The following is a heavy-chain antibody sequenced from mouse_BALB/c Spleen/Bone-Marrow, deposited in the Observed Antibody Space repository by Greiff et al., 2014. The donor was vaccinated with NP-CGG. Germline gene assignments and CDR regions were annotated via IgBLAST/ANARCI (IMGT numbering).Heavy chain of an antibody. CDR2: INPGSSTI. J-gene: IGHJ4*01. CDR1: GFDFSRYW. D-gene: IGHD2-14*01. V-gene: IGHV4-2*02. Sequence: EVKVIESGGGLVQPGGSLNLSCAASGFDFSRYWMSWARQAPGKGQEWIGEINPGSSTINYTPSLKDKFIISRDNAKNTLYLQMGKVRSEDTALYYCARLRRYGAMDYWGQGTSVTVSS. CDR3: ARLRRYGAMDY.